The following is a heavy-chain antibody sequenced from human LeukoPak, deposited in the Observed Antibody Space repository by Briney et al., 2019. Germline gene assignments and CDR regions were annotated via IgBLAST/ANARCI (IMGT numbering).Heavy chain of an antibody. J-gene: IGHJ6*02. CDR3: AKDLRVPRYCSGGSCYSDV. Sequence: PGGSLRHSCAASGFTVSSNYMSWVRQAPGKGLEWVSVIYSGGSTYYADSVKGRFTISRDNSKNTLYLQMNSLRAEDTAVYYCAKDLRVPRYCSGGSCYSDVWGQGTTVTVSS. CDR2: IYSGGST. CDR1: GFTVSSNY. V-gene: IGHV3-53*01. D-gene: IGHD2-15*01.